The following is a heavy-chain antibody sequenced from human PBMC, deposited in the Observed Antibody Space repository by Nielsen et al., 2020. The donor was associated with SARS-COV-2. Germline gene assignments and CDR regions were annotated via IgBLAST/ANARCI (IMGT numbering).Heavy chain of an antibody. Sequence: SETLSLTCTVSGGSISSSSYYWGWIRQPPGKGLEWIGSIYYSGSTYYNPSLKSRVTISVDTSKNQFSLKLSSVTAADTAVYYCARDVYDYVWGSHSGYFDYWGQGTLVTVSS. J-gene: IGHJ4*02. CDR1: GGSISSSSYY. CDR3: ARDVYDYVWGSHSGYFDY. CDR2: IYYSGST. D-gene: IGHD3-16*01. V-gene: IGHV4-39*02.